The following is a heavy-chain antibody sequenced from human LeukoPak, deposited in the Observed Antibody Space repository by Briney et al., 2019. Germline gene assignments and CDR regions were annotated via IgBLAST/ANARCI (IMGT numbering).Heavy chain of an antibody. CDR3: ARDAADRGGYYRI. D-gene: IGHD3-22*01. J-gene: IGHJ4*02. CDR2: ISAYNGNT. Sequence: ASVNVSCKASGYTFTSYGISWVRHAPGQGREWMGWISAYNGNTNYAQNLQGRVTMTTDTSTTTAYMELRSLISDDTAVYYCARDAADRGGYYRIWGQGTLVTVSS. CDR1: GYTFTSYG. V-gene: IGHV1-18*01.